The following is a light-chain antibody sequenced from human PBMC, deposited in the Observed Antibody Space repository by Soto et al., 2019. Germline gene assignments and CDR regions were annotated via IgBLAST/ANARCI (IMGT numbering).Light chain of an antibody. CDR3: CSLTTSHTYV. Sequence: QSALTQPASVSGSPGQSITISCTGASTDVGDYDLVSWYQQHPGKAPTLTIYEVFKRPSGISDRFSGSKSGNTASLTISGLQAEDEADYYCCSLTTSHTYVFGSGTKLTVL. CDR2: EVF. J-gene: IGLJ1*01. CDR1: STDVGDYDL. V-gene: IGLV2-14*01.